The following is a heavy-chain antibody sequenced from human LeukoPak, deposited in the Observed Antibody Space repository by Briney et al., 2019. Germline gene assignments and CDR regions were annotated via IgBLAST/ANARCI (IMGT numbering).Heavy chain of an antibody. CDR3: ATSLGYCSGGSCYGQRLGY. V-gene: IGHV1-18*01. Sequence: GASVKVSCKASGYTFTSYGISWVRQAPGQGLEWMGWISAYDGNTNYAQKLQGRVTMTTDTSTSTAYMELRSLRSDDTAVYCCATSLGYCSGGSCYGQRLGYWGQGTLVTVSS. D-gene: IGHD2-15*01. CDR2: ISAYDGNT. J-gene: IGHJ4*02. CDR1: GYTFTSYG.